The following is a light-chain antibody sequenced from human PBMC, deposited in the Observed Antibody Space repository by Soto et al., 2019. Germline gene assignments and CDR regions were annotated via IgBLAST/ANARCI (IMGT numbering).Light chain of an antibody. CDR2: EVS. CDR3: CSHAGIRV. J-gene: IGLJ3*02. CDR1: GSDIGSYNL. V-gene: IGLV2-23*02. Sequence: QSVLTQPASVSGSPGQSITISCNGTGSDIGSYNLVSWYQHHPGKAPKVLIYEVSKRPSGVSDRFSGSKSGNTASLTISGLRAEDEADYFCCSHAGIRVFGGGTQLTVL.